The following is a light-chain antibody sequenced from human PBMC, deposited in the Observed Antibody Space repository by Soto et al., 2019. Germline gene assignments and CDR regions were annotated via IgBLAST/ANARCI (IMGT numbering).Light chain of an antibody. Sequence: ETVMTQSPVTLSVSLGERATLSCRASQSVSSNLAWYQQKPGQAPRLLMYGASTRATGIPVRFRGSGSGTEFTLTISSLQSEDFAVYYCQQYDNWVTFGQGTKVEIK. CDR1: QSVSSN. CDR2: GAS. CDR3: QQYDNWVT. J-gene: IGKJ1*01. V-gene: IGKV3-15*01.